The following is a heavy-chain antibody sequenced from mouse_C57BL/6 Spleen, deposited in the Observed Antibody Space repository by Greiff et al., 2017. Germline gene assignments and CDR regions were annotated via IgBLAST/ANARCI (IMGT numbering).Heavy chain of an antibody. D-gene: IGHD1-1*01. V-gene: IGHV1-20*01. CDR1: GYSFTGYF. Sequence: EVQLQQSGPELVKPGDSVKISCKASGYSFTGYFMNWVMQSHGKSLEWIGRINPYNGDTFYNQKFKGKATLTVDKSSSTAHMELRSLTSEDSAVYYCARSGFITTPNWYFDVWGTGTTVTVSS. CDR2: INPYNGDT. CDR3: ARSGFITTPNWYFDV. J-gene: IGHJ1*03.